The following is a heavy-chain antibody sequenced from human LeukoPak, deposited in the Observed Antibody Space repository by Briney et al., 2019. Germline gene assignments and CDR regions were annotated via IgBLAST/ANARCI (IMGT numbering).Heavy chain of an antibody. CDR1: GYTFTSYA. D-gene: IGHD3-22*01. V-gene: IGHV7-4-1*02. CDR3: ARPFDSSGYYYSTINGDAFDI. Sequence: ASVKVSCKASGYTFTSYAMNWVRQAPGQGLEWMGWINTNTGNPTYAQGFTGRFVFSLDTSVSTAYLQISSLKAEDTAVYYCARPFDSSGYYYSTINGDAFDIWGQGTMVTVSS. J-gene: IGHJ3*02. CDR2: INTNTGNP.